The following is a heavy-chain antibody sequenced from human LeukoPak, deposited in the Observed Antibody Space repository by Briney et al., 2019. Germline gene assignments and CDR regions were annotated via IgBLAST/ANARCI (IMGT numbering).Heavy chain of an antibody. J-gene: IGHJ4*02. Sequence: ASVKVSCKASGYTFTGYYMHWVRQAPGQGLEWMRWINPNSGGTNYAQKFQGRVTMTRDTSISTAYMELSRLRSDDTAVYYCAGEIYDSSGYPQLDYWGQGTLVTVSS. V-gene: IGHV1-2*02. CDR2: INPNSGGT. D-gene: IGHD3-22*01. CDR1: GYTFTGYY. CDR3: AGEIYDSSGYPQLDY.